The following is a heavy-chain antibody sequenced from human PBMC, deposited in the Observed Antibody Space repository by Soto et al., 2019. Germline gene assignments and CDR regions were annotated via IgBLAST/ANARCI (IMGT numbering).Heavy chain of an antibody. Sequence: GGSLRLSCAASGFTFSSYGMHWVRQAPGKGLEWVAVIWYDGSNKYYADSVKGRFTISRDNSKNTLYLQMNSLRAEDTAVYYCARDLWRSSSSIRRVYYYYYGMDVWGQGTTVTVSS. CDR2: IWYDGSNK. CDR3: ARDLWRSSSSIRRVYYYYYGMDV. V-gene: IGHV3-33*01. CDR1: GFTFSSYG. D-gene: IGHD6-6*01. J-gene: IGHJ6*02.